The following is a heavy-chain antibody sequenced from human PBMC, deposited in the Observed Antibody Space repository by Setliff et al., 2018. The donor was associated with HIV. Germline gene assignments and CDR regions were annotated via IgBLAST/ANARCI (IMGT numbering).Heavy chain of an antibody. V-gene: IGHV4-61*02. CDR3: AREIPYSFGYYFDY. J-gene: IGHJ4*02. CDR2: IYTSGST. D-gene: IGHD5-18*01. CDR1: GGSISSGGYY. Sequence: SETLSLTCTVPGGSISSGGYYWSWIRQPAGKGLEWIGRIYTSGSTNYNPSLKSRLTISVDTSKNQFSLTLSSVTAADTAVYYCAREIPYSFGYYFDYWGQGTLVTVSS.